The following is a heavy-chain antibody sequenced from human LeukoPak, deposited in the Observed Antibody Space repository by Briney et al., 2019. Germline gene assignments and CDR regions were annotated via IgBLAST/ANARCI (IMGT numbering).Heavy chain of an antibody. V-gene: IGHV4-39*02. CDR3: ARDYDIGYAGY. CDR2: IYYSGST. Sequence: PSGTLSLTCTVSGGSISSSSYYWGWIRQPPGKGLEWIGSIYYSGSTYYNWSLKSRVTISVDTSKNQFSLKLSSVTAADTAVYYCARDYDIGYAGYWGQGTLVTVSS. CDR1: GGSISSSSYY. D-gene: IGHD5-12*01. J-gene: IGHJ4*02.